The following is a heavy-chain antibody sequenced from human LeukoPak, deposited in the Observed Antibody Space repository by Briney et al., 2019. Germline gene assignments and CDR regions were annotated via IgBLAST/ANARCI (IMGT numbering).Heavy chain of an antibody. D-gene: IGHD3-10*01. J-gene: IGHJ5*02. CDR2: SNHSGST. CDR1: GGFFSGYY. Sequence: SETLSLTCPGYGGFFSGYYCSWLRQPPGKGLEWIGESNHSGSTNYNPSLKSRVTISVDTSKNQFSLKLSSVTAADTAVYYCARAASGWFGELFRGGWFDPWGQGTLVTVSS. CDR3: ARAASGWFGELFRGGWFDP. V-gene: IGHV4-34*01.